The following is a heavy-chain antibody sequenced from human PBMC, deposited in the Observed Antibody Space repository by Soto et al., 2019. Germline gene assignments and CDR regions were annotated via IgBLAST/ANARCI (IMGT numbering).Heavy chain of an antibody. CDR1: GYTFTSYG. D-gene: IGHD5-12*01. J-gene: IGHJ4*02. CDR2: ISAYNGYT. Sequence: QVQLVQSGAEVKKHGPSVKVSCKASGYTFTSYGISWVRQAPGQGLEWMGWISAYNGYTNYAQKLQGRVTMTTDTPTSTADMELGSLRPDDTAGYYCARDNVYESDYWGQGTLVNVAA. V-gene: IGHV1-18*01. CDR3: ARDNVYESDY.